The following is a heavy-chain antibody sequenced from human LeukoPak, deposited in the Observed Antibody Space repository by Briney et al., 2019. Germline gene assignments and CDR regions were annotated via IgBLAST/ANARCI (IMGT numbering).Heavy chain of an antibody. D-gene: IGHD2-2*01. J-gene: IGHJ5*02. CDR2: IYYSGST. Sequence: KTSETLSLTCTVSGDSISSSSYYWGWIRQPPGKGLEWIGSIYYSGSTYYNPSLKSRVTISVDTSKNQFSLKLSSVTAADTAVYYCARVTGGYCSSTSCYFGSWFDPWGQGTLVTVSS. CDR1: GDSISSSSYY. CDR3: ARVTGGYCSSTSCYFGSWFDP. V-gene: IGHV4-39*07.